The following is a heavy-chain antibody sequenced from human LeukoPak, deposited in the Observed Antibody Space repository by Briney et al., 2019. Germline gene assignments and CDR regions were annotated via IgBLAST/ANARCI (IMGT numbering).Heavy chain of an antibody. V-gene: IGHV3-9*01. D-gene: IGHD2/OR15-2a*01. CDR1: GFTFDDYA. J-gene: IGHJ4*02. CDR3: ARDFSTRESF. CDR2: ISWNSGSI. Sequence: GGSLRLSCAASGFTFDDYAMHWVRQAPGKGLEWVSGISWNSGSIGYADSVKGRFTISRDYAKNTVYLQMNSLRDEDTAVYYCARDFSTRESFWGQGTLVTVSS.